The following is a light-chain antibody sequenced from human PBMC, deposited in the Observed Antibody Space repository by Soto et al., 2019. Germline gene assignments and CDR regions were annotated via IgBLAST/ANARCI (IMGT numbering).Light chain of an antibody. CDR1: QSTSSY. CDR2: AAS. V-gene: IGKV1-39*01. J-gene: IGKJ5*01. CDR3: QHSYSTPRGIT. Sequence: DIQMTQSPSSLSASVGDRVTITCRASQSTSSYLNWYQQKPGKAPKLLIYAASSLQSGVPSRFSGSGSGTDFTLSISSLQPEDFATYYCQHSYSTPRGITFGQGTRLEIK.